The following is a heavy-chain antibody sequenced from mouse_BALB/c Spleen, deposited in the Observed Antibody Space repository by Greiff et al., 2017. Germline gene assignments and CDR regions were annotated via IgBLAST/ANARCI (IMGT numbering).Heavy chain of an antibody. Sequence: VQLQQSGAELVRPGTSVKVSCKASGYAFTNYLIEWVKQRPGQGLEWIGVINPGSGGTNYNEKFKGKATLTADKSSSTAYMQLSSLTSDDSAVYFCARSGNYEAWFAYWGQGTLVTVSA. V-gene: IGHV1-54*01. D-gene: IGHD2-1*01. CDR2: INPGSGGT. CDR3: ARSGNYEAWFAY. CDR1: GYAFTNYL. J-gene: IGHJ3*01.